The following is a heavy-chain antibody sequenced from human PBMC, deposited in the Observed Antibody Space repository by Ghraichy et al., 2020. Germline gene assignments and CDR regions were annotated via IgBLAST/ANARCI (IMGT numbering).Heavy chain of an antibody. CDR1: GFTFSDYY. CDR2: ISSSSSYT. D-gene: IGHD3-22*01. CDR3: ARGGNGDSSGYYPFDY. V-gene: IGHV3-11*06. J-gene: IGHJ4*02. Sequence: GGSLSLSCAASGFTFSDYYMSWIRKAPGKGLEWVSYISSSSSYTNYADSVEGRFTISRDNAKKSLYLQMNSLRAEDTAVYYCARGGNGDSSGYYPFDYWGQGTLVTVSS.